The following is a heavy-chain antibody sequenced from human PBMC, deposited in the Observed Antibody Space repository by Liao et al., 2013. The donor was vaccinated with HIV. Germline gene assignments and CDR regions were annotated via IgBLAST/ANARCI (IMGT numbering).Heavy chain of an antibody. CDR3: AREYNWNYRRGRCFDL. CDR1: GGSISSGSYY. V-gene: IGHV4-61*02. D-gene: IGHD1-20*01. Sequence: QVQLQESGPGLVKPSQTLSLTCTVSGGSISSGSYYWSWIRQPAGKGLEWIGRIYTSGSTNYNPSLKSRVTISVDTSKNQFSLKLSSVTAADTAVYYCAREYNWNYRRGRCFDLWGRGTLVTVSS. J-gene: IGHJ2*01. CDR2: IYTSGST.